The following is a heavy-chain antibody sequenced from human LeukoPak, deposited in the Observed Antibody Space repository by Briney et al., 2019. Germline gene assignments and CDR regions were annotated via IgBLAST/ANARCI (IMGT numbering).Heavy chain of an antibody. CDR1: GFTFSSYA. D-gene: IGHD3-22*01. Sequence: GGSLRLSCAASGFTFSSYAMSWVRQAPGKGLEWVSAISGSGGSTYYADSVKGRFTISRDNAKNSLYLHMNSLRAEDTAVYYCARHVVAVGFDYWGQGTLVTVSS. V-gene: IGHV3-23*01. CDR3: ARHVVAVGFDY. CDR2: ISGSGGST. J-gene: IGHJ4*02.